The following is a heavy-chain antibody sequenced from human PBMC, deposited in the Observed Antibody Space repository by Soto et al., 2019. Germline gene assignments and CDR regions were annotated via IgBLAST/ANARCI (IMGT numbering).Heavy chain of an antibody. Sequence: SETLSLTCTVSGGSISSGGYYWSWIRQHPGKSLEWIGCTYYSGTTYYNPSLKSRVTISVDTSKNHFSLKLSSVTAADTAVYYCARDGIKDSNTWFARFDPWGQGTLVTVSS. CDR3: ARDGIKDSNTWFARFDP. J-gene: IGHJ5*02. D-gene: IGHD3-9*01. CDR2: TYYSGTT. CDR1: GGSISSGGYY. V-gene: IGHV4-39*02.